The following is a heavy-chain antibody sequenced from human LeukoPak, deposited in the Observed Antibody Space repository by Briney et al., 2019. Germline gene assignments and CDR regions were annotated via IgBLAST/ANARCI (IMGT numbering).Heavy chain of an antibody. CDR2: IFYSGST. V-gene: IGHV4-30-4*01. J-gene: IGHJ3*02. CDR1: GGSISSGDYY. CDR3: ARGLGDYYGDFQGHAFDI. Sequence: PSETLSLTCTVSGGSISSGDYYWSWIRQPPGKGLEWIGYIFYSGSTYYNPSLKSRVTISVDTSKNQFSLKLSSVTAADTAVYYCARGLGDYYGDFQGHAFDIWGQGTMVTVSS. D-gene: IGHD4-17*01.